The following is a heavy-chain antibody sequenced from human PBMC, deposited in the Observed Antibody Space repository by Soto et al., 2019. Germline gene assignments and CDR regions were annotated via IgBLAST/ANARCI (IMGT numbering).Heavy chain of an antibody. Sequence: QVQLVQSGAEVKKPGSSVKVSCKASGGTFSSYAISWVRQAPGQGLEWMGGIIPIFGTANYAQKFQGRVTITADETTSTTSMELSSMRSEGPAVYDCAGDRPPYYYDSSPAGWFDPWGQGTLVTVSS. CDR1: GGTFSSYA. CDR2: IIPIFGTA. CDR3: AGDRPPYYYDSSPAGWFDP. V-gene: IGHV1-69*12. J-gene: IGHJ5*02. D-gene: IGHD3-22*01.